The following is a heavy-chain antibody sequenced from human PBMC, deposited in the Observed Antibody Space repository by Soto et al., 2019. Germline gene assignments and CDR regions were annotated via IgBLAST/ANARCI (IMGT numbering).Heavy chain of an antibody. J-gene: IGHJ5*02. Sequence: QVQLVQSGAEVKKPGSSVKVSCKASGGTFSSYAISWVRQAPGQGLEWMGGIIPIFGTANYAQKFQGRVTITADESTRTAYMELGSLRSEDTAVYYCARGNRHYCSGGSCSGFDPWGQGTLVTVSS. CDR1: GGTFSSYA. CDR3: ARGNRHYCSGGSCSGFDP. CDR2: IIPIFGTA. V-gene: IGHV1-69*12. D-gene: IGHD2-15*01.